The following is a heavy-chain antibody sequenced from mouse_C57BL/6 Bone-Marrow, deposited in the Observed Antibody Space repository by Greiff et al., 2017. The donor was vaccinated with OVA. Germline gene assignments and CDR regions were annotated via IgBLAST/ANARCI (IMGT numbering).Heavy chain of an antibody. D-gene: IGHD1-1*01. J-gene: IGHJ4*01. CDR3: ARGDYYGSRLYYYAMDY. CDR2: IYPGDGDT. V-gene: IGHV1-82*01. Sequence: QVQLKESGPELVKPGASVKISCKASGYAFSSSWMNWVKQRPGKGLEWIGRIYPGDGDTNYNGKFKGKATLTADKSSSTAYMQLSSLTSEDSAVYFCARGDYYGSRLYYYAMDYWGQGTSVTVSS. CDR1: GYAFSSSW.